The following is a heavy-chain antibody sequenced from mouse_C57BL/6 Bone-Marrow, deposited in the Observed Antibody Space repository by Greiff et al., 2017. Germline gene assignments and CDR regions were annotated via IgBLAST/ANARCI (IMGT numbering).Heavy chain of an antibody. D-gene: IGHD1-1*01. CDR1: GYTFTDYY. Sequence: VQLKQSGPVLVKPGASVKMSCKASGYTFTDYYMNWVKQSHGKSLEWIGVINPYNGGTSYNQKFKGKATLTVDKSSSTAYMELNSLTSEDSAVXYCAVITTVPGRSWYFDVWGTGTTVTVSS. CDR3: AVITTVPGRSWYFDV. V-gene: IGHV1-19*01. CDR2: INPYNGGT. J-gene: IGHJ1*03.